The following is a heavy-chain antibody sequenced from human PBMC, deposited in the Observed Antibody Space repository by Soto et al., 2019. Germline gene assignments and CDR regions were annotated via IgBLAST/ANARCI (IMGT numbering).Heavy chain of an antibody. J-gene: IGHJ2*01. CDR1: GFTFSSYS. Sequence: RGSLRLSCAASGFTFSSYSMNWVRQAPGKGLEWVSSISSSSSYIYYADSVKGRFTISRDNAKNSLYLQMNSLRAEDTAVYYCARELHWYFDLWGRGTLVTVSS. CDR3: ARELHWYFDL. V-gene: IGHV3-21*01. CDR2: ISSSSSYI.